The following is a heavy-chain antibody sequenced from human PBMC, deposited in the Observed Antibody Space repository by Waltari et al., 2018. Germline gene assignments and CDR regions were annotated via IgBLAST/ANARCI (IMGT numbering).Heavy chain of an antibody. Sequence: ASGGTFSSYAISWVRQAPGQGLEWMGGIIPIFGTANYAQKFQGRVTITADESTSTAYMELSSLRSEDTAVYYCARDDLGYCSSTSCHKVRVYYYYGMDVWGQGTTVTVSS. J-gene: IGHJ6*02. D-gene: IGHD2-2*01. V-gene: IGHV1-69*01. CDR3: ARDDLGYCSSTSCHKVRVYYYYGMDV. CDR1: GGTFSSYA. CDR2: IIPIFGTA.